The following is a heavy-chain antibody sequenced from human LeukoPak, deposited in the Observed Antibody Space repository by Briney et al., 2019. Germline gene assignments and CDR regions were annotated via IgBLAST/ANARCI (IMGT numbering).Heavy chain of an antibody. CDR2: INPNSGGT. CDR3: ARDITYDFWSGSFYSRWFDP. V-gene: IGHV1-2*02. D-gene: IGHD3-3*01. J-gene: IGHJ5*02. CDR1: GYTFTGYY. Sequence: GASVKVSCKASGYTFTGYYMHWVRQAPGQGLEWMGWINPNSGGTNYAQKFQGRVTMTRDTSISTAYMELSRLRSDDTAVYYCARDITYDFWSGSFYSRWFDPWGQGTLVTVSS.